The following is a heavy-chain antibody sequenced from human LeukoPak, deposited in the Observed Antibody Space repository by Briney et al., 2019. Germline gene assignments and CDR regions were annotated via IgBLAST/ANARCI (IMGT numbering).Heavy chain of an antibody. V-gene: IGHV1-3*01. CDR1: GGTFSSYA. J-gene: IGHJ4*02. Sequence: ASVKVSCKASGGTFSSYAISWVRQAPGQRLEWMGWINAGNGNTKYSQKFQGRVTITRDTSASTAYMELSSLRSEDTAVYYCARGPDSSSWYMLGYWGQGTLVTVSS. CDR2: INAGNGNT. D-gene: IGHD6-13*01. CDR3: ARGPDSSSWYMLGY.